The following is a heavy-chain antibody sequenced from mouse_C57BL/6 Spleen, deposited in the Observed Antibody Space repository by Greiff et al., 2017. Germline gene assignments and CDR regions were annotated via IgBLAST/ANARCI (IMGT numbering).Heavy chain of an antibody. D-gene: IGHD2-3*01. CDR3: ARDRWLLLYFDV. CDR2: ISYDGSN. V-gene: IGHV3-6*01. J-gene: IGHJ1*03. CDR1: GYSITSGYY. Sequence: EVKVEESGPGLVKPSQSLSLTCSVTGYSITSGYYWNWIRQFPGNKLEWMGYISYDGSNNYNPSLKNRISITRDTSKNQFFLKLNSVTTEDTATYYCARDRWLLLYFDVWGTGTTVTVSS.